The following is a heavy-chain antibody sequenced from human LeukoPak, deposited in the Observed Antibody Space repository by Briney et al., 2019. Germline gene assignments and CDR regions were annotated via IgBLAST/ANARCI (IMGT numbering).Heavy chain of an antibody. CDR3: AKSSGSYYYYGMDV. V-gene: IGHV3-9*01. CDR1: GFTFYDYA. CDR2: ISWNSGSI. Sequence: GGSLRLSCAASGFTFYDYAMHWVRHAPGKGLEWVSGISWNSGSIGYADSVKGRFTISRDNAKNSLYLQMNSLRAEDTALYYCAKSSGSYYYYGMDVWGQGTTVTVSS. D-gene: IGHD2-15*01. J-gene: IGHJ6*02.